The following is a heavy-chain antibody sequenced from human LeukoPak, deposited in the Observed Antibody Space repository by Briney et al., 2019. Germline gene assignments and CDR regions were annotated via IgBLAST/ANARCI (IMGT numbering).Heavy chain of an antibody. Sequence: GGSLRLSCAASGFTFSSYTMNWVRQAPGKGLEWVSYISSSGSIIYYADSVKGRFTISRDNAKNSLYLQMNSLRAEDTAVYYCGGDFWSSNWFDPWGQGTLVTSPQ. J-gene: IGHJ5*02. CDR1: GFTFSSYT. CDR3: GGDFWSSNWFDP. CDR2: ISSSGSII. V-gene: IGHV3-48*01. D-gene: IGHD3-3*01.